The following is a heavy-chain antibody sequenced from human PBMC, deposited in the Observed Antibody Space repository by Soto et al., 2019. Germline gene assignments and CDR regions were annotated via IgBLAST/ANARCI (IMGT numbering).Heavy chain of an antibody. CDR3: ATPNELGYCSGGSCFQNLDY. CDR1: GGTFSSYA. D-gene: IGHD2-15*01. Sequence: ASVKVSCKASGGTFSSYAISWVRQAPGQGLEWMGGIIPIFGTANYAQKFQGRVTITADESTSTAYMELSSLRSEDTAVYYCATPNELGYCSGGSCFQNLDYWGQGTLVTVSS. J-gene: IGHJ4*02. CDR2: IIPIFGTA. V-gene: IGHV1-69*13.